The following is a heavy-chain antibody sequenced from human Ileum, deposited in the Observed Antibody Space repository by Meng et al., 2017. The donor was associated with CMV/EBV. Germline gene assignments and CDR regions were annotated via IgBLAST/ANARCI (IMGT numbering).Heavy chain of an antibody. V-gene: IGHV1-46*02. D-gene: IGHD4-11*01. CDR1: GYQCKFSS. CDR2: FDPRGDST. CDR3: ARDDSHWSKDF. Sequence: SCKTVGYQCKFSSMHWVRQAPGQGLEWMGIFDPRGDSTNYAQKFQGRLTLTEDRSRSTMYLELRGLRSDDTAVYYCARDDSHWSKDFWGQGTLVTVSS. J-gene: IGHJ4*02.